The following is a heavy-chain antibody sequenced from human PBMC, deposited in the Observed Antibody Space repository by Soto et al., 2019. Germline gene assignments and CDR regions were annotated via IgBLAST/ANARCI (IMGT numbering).Heavy chain of an antibody. J-gene: IGHJ6*03. CDR2: INGDGSST. Sequence: EVQLVESGGGLVQPGGSLRLSCAASGFTFNSYWMHWVRQAPGKGLVWVSRINGDGSSTNYADSVKGRFTVSRDNAKNTVYLLMNSLRGEDTAVYYCARGARGLYYMDVWGKGTTVTVSS. CDR1: GFTFNSYW. CDR3: ARGARGLYYMDV. V-gene: IGHV3-74*01.